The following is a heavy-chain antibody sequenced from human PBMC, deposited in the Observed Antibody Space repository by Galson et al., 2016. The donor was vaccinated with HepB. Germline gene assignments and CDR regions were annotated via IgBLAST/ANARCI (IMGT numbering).Heavy chain of an antibody. D-gene: IGHD3-22*01. Sequence: SLRLSCAASGFTFSTNGMHWVRQAPGKGLEWVAIIWYDGSKKYYADSVKGRFTISRDNSKNTLYLQMNSLRAEDTAVYYCVRDRATYDSSGYWFDYWGQGALVTVSS. CDR3: VRDRATYDSSGYWFDY. V-gene: IGHV3-33*01. J-gene: IGHJ4*02. CDR2: IWYDGSKK. CDR1: GFTFSTNG.